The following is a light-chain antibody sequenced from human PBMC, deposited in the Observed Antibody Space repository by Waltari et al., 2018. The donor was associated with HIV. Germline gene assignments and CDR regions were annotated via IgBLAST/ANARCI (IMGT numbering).Light chain of an antibody. CDR3: FSYAGTYTWV. V-gene: IGLV2-11*01. Sequence: QSALTQPRSVSGSPGQSVTISCTGTSSAVGGYNYVSWYQQHPTKAPKLTIYDVSKRPSGVPDRFSGSKSGNTASLTISGLQAEDEADYYCFSYAGTYTWVFGGGTKLTVL. CDR1: SSAVGGYNY. J-gene: IGLJ3*02. CDR2: DVS.